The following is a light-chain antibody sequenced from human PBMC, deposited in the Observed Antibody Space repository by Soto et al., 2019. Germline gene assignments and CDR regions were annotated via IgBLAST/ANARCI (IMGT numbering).Light chain of an antibody. CDR2: DAS. J-gene: IGKJ4*01. V-gene: IGKV3-11*01. CDR3: QQRSNWRRLT. Sequence: EIVLTQSPATLSLSPGERATLSCRASQSVSSYLDWYQQKPGQAPRLLIYDASNRATGIPARFSGSGSGTDFALTISSLEPEDFAVYYCQQRSNWRRLTFGGGTKVEIK. CDR1: QSVSSY.